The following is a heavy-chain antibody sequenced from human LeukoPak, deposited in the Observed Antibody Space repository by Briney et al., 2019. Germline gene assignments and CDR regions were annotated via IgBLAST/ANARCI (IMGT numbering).Heavy chain of an antibody. CDR1: GGSISYYF. J-gene: IGHJ3*02. CDR3: ARVRFLESGDAFDI. CDR2: IYTSGST. Sequence: PSETLSLTCTVSGGSISYYFWSWIRQPAGKGLEWIGRIYTSGSTNYNPSLKSRVTMSVDTSKNQFSLKLSSVTAADTAVYYCARVRFLESGDAFDIWGQGTMVTVSS. V-gene: IGHV4-4*07. D-gene: IGHD3-3*01.